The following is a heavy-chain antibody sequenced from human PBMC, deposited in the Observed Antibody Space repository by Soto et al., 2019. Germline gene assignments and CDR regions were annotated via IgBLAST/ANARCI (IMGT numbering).Heavy chain of an antibody. CDR2: IYQSGST. CDR3: ARGGKTVTTFDY. Sequence: TSETLSLTCAVSGGSISSGGYSWTWIRQPPGKGLEWIGHIYQSGSTLYNPSLKSRVTISVDRSKNQFSLKLSSVIAADTAVYYCARGGKTVTTFDYWGQGTLVTVSS. J-gene: IGHJ4*02. V-gene: IGHV4-30-2*01. CDR1: GGSISSGGYS. D-gene: IGHD4-17*01.